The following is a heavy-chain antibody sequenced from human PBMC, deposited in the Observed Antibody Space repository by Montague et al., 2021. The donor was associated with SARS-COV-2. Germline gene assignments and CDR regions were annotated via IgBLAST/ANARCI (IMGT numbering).Heavy chain of an antibody. CDR2: IFYTGST. CDR1: GGPTSNYY. D-gene: IGHD2-15*01. Sequence: SEPLSLTCSVSGGPTSNYYWTWIWQSPGKGLQWIGYIFYTGSTKFNPSLKSRVSMSLDTSKNHFSLRLSAVTAADTARYYCARAQNICFIANCVNYFDLWGLGALVTVSS. V-gene: IGHV4-59*01. CDR3: ARAQNICFIANCVNYFDL. J-gene: IGHJ4*02.